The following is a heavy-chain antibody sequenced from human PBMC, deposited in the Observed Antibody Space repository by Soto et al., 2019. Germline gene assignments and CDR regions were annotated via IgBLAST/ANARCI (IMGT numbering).Heavy chain of an antibody. J-gene: IGHJ5*02. CDR1: GYTFTSYG. CDR2: ISAYNGNT. Sequence: GASVKVSCKAPGYTFTSYGSSWVRQAPGQGLEWMGWISAYNGNTNYAQKLQGRVTMTTDTSTSTAYMELRSLRSDDTAVYYCARTTQGGWFDPWGQGTLVTVSS. D-gene: IGHD1-1*01. V-gene: IGHV1-18*01. CDR3: ARTTQGGWFDP.